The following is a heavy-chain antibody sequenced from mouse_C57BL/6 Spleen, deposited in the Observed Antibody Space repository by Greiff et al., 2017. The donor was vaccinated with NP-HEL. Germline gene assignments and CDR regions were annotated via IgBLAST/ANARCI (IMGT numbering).Heavy chain of an antibody. CDR3: ASLNYYGSSPFDY. Sequence: VQLQQPGAELVRPGTSVKLSCKASGYTFTSYWMHWVKQRPGQGLEWIGVIDPSDSYTNYNQKFKGKATLTVDTSSSTAYMQLSSLTSEDSAVYYCASLNYYGSSPFDYWGQGTTLTVSS. V-gene: IGHV1-59*01. CDR1: GYTFTSYW. D-gene: IGHD1-1*01. J-gene: IGHJ2*01. CDR2: IDPSDSYT.